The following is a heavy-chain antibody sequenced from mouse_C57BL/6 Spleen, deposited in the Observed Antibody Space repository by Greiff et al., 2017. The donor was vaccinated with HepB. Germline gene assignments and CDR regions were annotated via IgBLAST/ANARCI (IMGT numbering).Heavy chain of an antibody. CDR1: GYTFTSYW. CDR2: IYPGSGST. Sequence: VQLQQPGAELVKPGASVKMSCKASGYTFTSYWITWVKQRPGQGLEWIGDIYPGSGSTNYNEKFKSKATLTVNTASSTAYMKLSSLTSEDSAFYYCSTKLGAYWGQGTLVTVSA. D-gene: IGHD3-1*01. J-gene: IGHJ3*01. CDR3: STKLGAY. V-gene: IGHV1-55*01.